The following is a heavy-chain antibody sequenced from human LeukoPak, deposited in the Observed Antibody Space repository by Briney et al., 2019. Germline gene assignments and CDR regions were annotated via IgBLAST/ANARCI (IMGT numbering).Heavy chain of an antibody. J-gene: IGHJ4*02. CDR3: ARVYSDGYNSYFDY. V-gene: IGHV3-11*05. D-gene: IGHD5-24*01. CDR2: ISSSSSYT. Sequence: GGSLRLSCAASGFAFSYYYMSWIRQVPGKGLEWVSYISSSSSYTNYADSVKGRFTISRDNAKNSLYLQMNSLRAEDTAVYYCARVYSDGYNSYFDYWGQGTLVTVSS. CDR1: GFAFSYYY.